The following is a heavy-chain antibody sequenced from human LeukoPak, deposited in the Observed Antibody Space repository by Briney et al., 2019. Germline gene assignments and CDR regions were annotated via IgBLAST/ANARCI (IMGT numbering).Heavy chain of an antibody. Sequence: GGSLRLSCAASGFTFSTYWMHWVRQAPGKGLEWVSYISSSGSTIYYADSVKGRFTISRDNANNSLYLQINSLRVEDTAVYYCARDGDHSEVAYFDYWGRGTLVTVSS. J-gene: IGHJ4*02. CDR3: ARDGDHSEVAYFDY. V-gene: IGHV3-48*03. CDR2: ISSSGSTI. CDR1: GFTFSTYW. D-gene: IGHD4-11*01.